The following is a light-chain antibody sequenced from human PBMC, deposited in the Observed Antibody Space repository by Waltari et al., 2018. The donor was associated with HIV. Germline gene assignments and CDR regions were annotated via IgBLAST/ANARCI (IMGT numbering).Light chain of an antibody. CDR1: SSNIGANFD. CDR3: QSFDRSLSSSVV. Sequence: QSVLTQAPSVSGAPGQRVTISCSGSSSNIGANFDVHWYQQRPGSAPRLLIYGATHRPSGFPDRFSRSKSGTSASLVITGLQAEDEADYYCQSFDRSLSSSVVFGGGTKLTV. V-gene: IGLV1-40*01. CDR2: GAT. J-gene: IGLJ2*01.